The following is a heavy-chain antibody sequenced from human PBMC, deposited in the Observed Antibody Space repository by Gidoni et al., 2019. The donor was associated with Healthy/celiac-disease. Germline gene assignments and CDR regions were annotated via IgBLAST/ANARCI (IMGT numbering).Heavy chain of an antibody. CDR3: ARAKVAARPGRVVSYYIDY. CDR2: INHSGST. D-gene: IGHD6-6*01. J-gene: IGHJ4*02. CDR1: GGYFSGYY. V-gene: IGHV4-34*01. Sequence: QVQLQQWGAGLLKPSETLSLPCAVYGGYFSGYYWSWIRQPPGKGREWIGEINHSGSTNYNPSLKSRVTISVDTSKNQFSLKLSSVTAADTAVYYCARAKVAARPGRVVSYYIDYWGQGTLVTVSS.